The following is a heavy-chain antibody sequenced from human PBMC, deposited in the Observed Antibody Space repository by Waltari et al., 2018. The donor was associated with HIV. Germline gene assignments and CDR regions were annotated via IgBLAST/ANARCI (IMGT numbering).Heavy chain of an antibody. CDR1: GGTFSSYA. D-gene: IGHD2-2*01. V-gene: IGHV1-69*09. Sequence: QLVQSGAEVKKPGSSVKVSCKASGGTFSSYAISWVRQAPGQGLEWMGRIIPILGIANYAQKFQGRVTITADKSTSTAYMELSSLRSEDTAVYYCARVPDSYCSSTSCPLDYWGQGTLVTVSS. J-gene: IGHJ4*02. CDR3: ARVPDSYCSSTSCPLDY. CDR2: IIPILGIA.